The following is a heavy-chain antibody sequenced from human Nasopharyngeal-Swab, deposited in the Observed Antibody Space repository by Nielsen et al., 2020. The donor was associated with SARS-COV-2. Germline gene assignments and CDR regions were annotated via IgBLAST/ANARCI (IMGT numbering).Heavy chain of an antibody. D-gene: IGHD5-18*01. V-gene: IGHV5-51*01. CDR3: ATPGIQYFYGMDV. J-gene: IGHJ6*02. Sequence: GGSLRLSCQGSGYFSPDYWIAWVRQLPGKGLEWIGIIYPGDSETRYSPSFQGQVTISADKSISVAYLQWSSLKASDTAIYYCATPGIQYFYGMDVWGQGTTVTVSS. CDR2: IYPGDSET. CDR1: GYFSPDYW.